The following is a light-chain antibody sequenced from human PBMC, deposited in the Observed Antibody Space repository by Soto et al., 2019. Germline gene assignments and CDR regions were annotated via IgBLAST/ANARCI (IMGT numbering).Light chain of an antibody. CDR2: DVS. J-gene: IGLJ3*02. V-gene: IGLV2-14*01. CDR3: ISYTTSSTWV. CDR1: SSDVGVYNY. Sequence: QSALTQPASVSGSPGQSITISCTGTSSDVGVYNYVSWYQQHPGKAPKLMISDVSSRPSGVSDRFSGSKSGNTASLTISGLQAEDEADYYCISYTTSSTWVFGGGTQLTVL.